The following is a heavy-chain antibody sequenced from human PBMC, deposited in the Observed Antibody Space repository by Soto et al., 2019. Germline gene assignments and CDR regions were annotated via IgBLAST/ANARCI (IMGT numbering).Heavy chain of an antibody. J-gene: IGHJ4*02. CDR1: GFSLANYP. Sequence: GGSLRLSCVASGFSLANYPMNWVRQTPGKGLEWISYSSTRGDTIYYADSVEGRFTISRDNSKNILYLQMNSLRAEDTALYYCAKETPTPTCFDYWGPGTLVTVSS. CDR2: SSTRGDTI. V-gene: IGHV3-48*01. CDR3: AKETPTPTCFDY.